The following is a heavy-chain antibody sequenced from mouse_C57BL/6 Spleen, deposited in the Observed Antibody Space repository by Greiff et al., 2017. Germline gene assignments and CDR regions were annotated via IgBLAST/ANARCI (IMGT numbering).Heavy chain of an antibody. Sequence: EVKLVESGGDLVKPGGSLKLSCAASGFTFSSYGMSWVRQTPDKRLEWVATISSGGSYTYYPDSVKGRFTISRDNDKNTLYLQMSSLKSEDTAMYYCARPMITTRYFDVWGTGTTVTVSS. J-gene: IGHJ1*03. V-gene: IGHV5-6*01. CDR3: ARPMITTRYFDV. CDR2: ISSGGSYT. D-gene: IGHD2-4*01. CDR1: GFTFSSYG.